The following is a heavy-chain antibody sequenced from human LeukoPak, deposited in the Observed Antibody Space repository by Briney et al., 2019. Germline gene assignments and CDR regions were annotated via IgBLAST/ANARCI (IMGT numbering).Heavy chain of an antibody. V-gene: IGHV1-46*01. CDR3: ARAKAAAGTEYYFDY. J-gene: IGHJ4*02. CDR2: INPSGGST. Sequence: ASVKVSCKASGYTFTSYYMHWVRQAPGQGLEWMGIINPSGGSTSYAQKFQGRVTMTRDTSTSTVYMELSSLRSEDTAVYYCARAKAAAGTEYYFDYWGQGTLVTVSS. D-gene: IGHD6-13*01. CDR1: GYTFTSYY.